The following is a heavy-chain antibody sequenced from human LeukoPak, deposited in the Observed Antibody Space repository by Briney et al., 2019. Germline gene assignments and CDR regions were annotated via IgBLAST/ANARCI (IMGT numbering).Heavy chain of an antibody. J-gene: IGHJ4*02. CDR3: AGRSGSYTSYFDY. Sequence: ASVQVSCKPSRYTFTTYASSWVRQAPGQPLEGLGSLNVFDGNTNYAQKFDDRVTMTTDTSTSTAYLELRSLRSDETAVEFCAGRSGSYTSYFDYWGQGTLVTVSS. CDR1: RYTFTTYA. D-gene: IGHD1-26*01. CDR2: LNVFDGNT. V-gene: IGHV1-18*01.